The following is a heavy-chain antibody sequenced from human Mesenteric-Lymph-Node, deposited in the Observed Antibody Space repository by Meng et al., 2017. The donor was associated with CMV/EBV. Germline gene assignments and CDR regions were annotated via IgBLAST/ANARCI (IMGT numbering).Heavy chain of an antibody. CDR1: GFTFTGYA. D-gene: IGHD3-3*01. CDR2: INNDGSST. Sequence: GESLKISCAASGFTFTGYAFHWVRQAPGKGLVWVSRINNDGSSTTYADSVKGRFTVSRDNAKNTLYLQMNSLRAEDTGVYYCAKDDDFWSGYSYFDYWGQGTLVTVSS. J-gene: IGHJ4*02. V-gene: IGHV3-74*01. CDR3: AKDDDFWSGYSYFDY.